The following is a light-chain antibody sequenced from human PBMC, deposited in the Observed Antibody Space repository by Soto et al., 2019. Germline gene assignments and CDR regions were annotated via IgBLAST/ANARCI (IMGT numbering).Light chain of an antibody. CDR1: QSVSSY. CDR3: QQRSNWPLVT. V-gene: IGKV3-11*01. J-gene: IGKJ3*01. CDR2: DAS. Sequence: EIVLTQSPATLSLSPGERATLSCRASQSVSSYLAWYQQKPGQAPRLLIYDASNRATGIPARFSGSGSGTDFTLTISSLEPEDLAVYYCQQRSNWPLVTFGPGTKVDIK.